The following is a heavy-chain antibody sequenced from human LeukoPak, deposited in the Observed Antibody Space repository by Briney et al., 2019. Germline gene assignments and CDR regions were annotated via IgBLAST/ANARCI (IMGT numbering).Heavy chain of an antibody. V-gene: IGHV1-8*01. Sequence: ASVKVSCKASGYTFTSYDINWVRQATGQGLEWMGWMNPNSGKTDYAQKFQGRVTMTRNTSISTAYMELSSLRSEDTAVYYCARVYGDYFSDYWGQGTLVTVSS. CDR3: ARVYGDYFSDY. CDR2: MNPNSGKT. CDR1: GYTFTSYD. J-gene: IGHJ4*02. D-gene: IGHD4-17*01.